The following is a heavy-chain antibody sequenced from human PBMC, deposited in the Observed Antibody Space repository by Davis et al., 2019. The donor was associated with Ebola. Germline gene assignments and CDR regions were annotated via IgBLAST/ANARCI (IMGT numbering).Heavy chain of an antibody. CDR2: ISWNSGSI. D-gene: IGHD3-10*01. CDR1: GFTFDDYA. CDR3: ARGWYGSGRNYYYYGMDV. J-gene: IGHJ6*02. Sequence: PGGSLRLSCAASGFTFDDYAMHWVRQAPGKGLEWVSGISWNSGSIGYADSVKGRFTISRDNAKNTLYLQMNSLRTEDTAVYYCARGWYGSGRNYYYYGMDVWGQGTTVTVSS. V-gene: IGHV3-9*01.